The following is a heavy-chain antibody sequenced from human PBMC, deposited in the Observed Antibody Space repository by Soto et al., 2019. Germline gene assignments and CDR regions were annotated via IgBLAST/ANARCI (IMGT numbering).Heavy chain of an antibody. V-gene: IGHV4-39*01. CDR3: ARLEGLATISYYFDF. Sequence: QLQLQESGPGLVKPSETLSLTCSVSDDSINSDKYYWGWIRQPPGKGLEWIGSIYYRGNAYYNPSLQTQVTKSLDKSKSQFSLKLNSVTAADSAVYFCARLEGLATISYYFDFWGPGALVTVSS. D-gene: IGHD3-9*01. CDR1: DDSINSDKYY. J-gene: IGHJ4*02. CDR2: IYYRGNA.